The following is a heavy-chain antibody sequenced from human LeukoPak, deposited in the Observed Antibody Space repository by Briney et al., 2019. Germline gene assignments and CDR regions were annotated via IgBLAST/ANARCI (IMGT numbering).Heavy chain of an antibody. Sequence: PGGSLRLSCAASGFTFSSYGMHWVRQAPGKGLEWVAVIWYDGSNNYYADSVKGRFTTSRDNSKNTLYLQMNSLRAEDTAVYYCARYSRVGATYMDVWGKGTTVTVSS. CDR3: ARYSRVGATYMDV. CDR1: GFTFSSYG. J-gene: IGHJ6*03. V-gene: IGHV3-33*01. CDR2: IWYDGSNN. D-gene: IGHD1-26*01.